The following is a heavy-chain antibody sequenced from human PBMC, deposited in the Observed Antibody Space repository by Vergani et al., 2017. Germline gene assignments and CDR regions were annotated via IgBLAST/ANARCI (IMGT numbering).Heavy chain of an antibody. CDR2: IYSGGST. CDR1: GFTVSSNY. J-gene: IGHJ4*02. V-gene: IGHV3-53*01. Sequence: EVQLVESGGGLIQPGGSLRLSCAASGFTVSSNYMSWVRQAPGKGLEWVSVIYSGGSTYYADSVKGRFTISRDNSKNTLYLQMNSLRAEDTAVYYCARQGLRILRYSSSSGEFDYWGQGTLVTVSS. CDR3: ARQGLRILRYSSSSGEFDY. D-gene: IGHD6-6*01.